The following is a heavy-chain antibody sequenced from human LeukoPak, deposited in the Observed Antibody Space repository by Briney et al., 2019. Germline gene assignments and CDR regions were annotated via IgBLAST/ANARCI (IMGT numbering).Heavy chain of an antibody. D-gene: IGHD4/OR15-4a*01. Sequence: GGSLRLSCAASGFTFNNYWVHWVRQAPGKGLVWVSRINSDGSSTNYADSVKGRFTISRDNAKNTLYLQMNSLRAEDTAVYYCASTHLHANDYRNSMGYWGQGTLVTVSS. CDR3: ASTHLHANDYRNSMGY. V-gene: IGHV3-74*01. CDR1: GFTFNNYW. CDR2: INSDGSST. J-gene: IGHJ4*02.